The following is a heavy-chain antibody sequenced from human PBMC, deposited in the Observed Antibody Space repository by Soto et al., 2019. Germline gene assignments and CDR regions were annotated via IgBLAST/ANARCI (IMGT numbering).Heavy chain of an antibody. CDR2: ISGTGGST. V-gene: IGHV3-23*01. D-gene: IGHD6-6*01. J-gene: IGHJ4*02. Sequence: AQLLESGGGLVQPGGSLRLSCAASGFTFSSYAMSWVRQAPGKGLEWVSGISGTGGSTYYADSVKGRFTISRDNSKNTLYLHMSRLRSGDTALYYCAKDRSIFNSDGGGVANWGQGTLVTVSS. CDR1: GFTFSSYA. CDR3: AKDRSIFNSDGGGVAN.